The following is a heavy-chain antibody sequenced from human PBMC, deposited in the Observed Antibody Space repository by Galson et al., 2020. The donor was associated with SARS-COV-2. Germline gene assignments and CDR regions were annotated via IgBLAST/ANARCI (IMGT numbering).Heavy chain of an antibody. J-gene: IGHJ5*02. D-gene: IGHD3-22*01. CDR2: IWYDGSNK. Sequence: GGSLRLSCAASGFTFSSYGMHWVRQAPGKGLEWVAVIWYDGSNKYYADSVKGRFTISRDNSKNTLYLQMNSLRAEDTAVYYCARDYYDSSGYNWFDPWGQGTLVTVSS. V-gene: IGHV3-33*01. CDR3: ARDYYDSSGYNWFDP. CDR1: GFTFSSYG.